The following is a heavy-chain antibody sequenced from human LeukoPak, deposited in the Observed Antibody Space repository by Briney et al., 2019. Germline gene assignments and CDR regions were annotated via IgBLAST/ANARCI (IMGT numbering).Heavy chain of an antibody. J-gene: IGHJ3*02. Sequence: PSETLSLTCTVSGGSITNSYWNWIRQSPGKGREWIGYINYSGSTNYNPFLKSRVTISVDTSKNQFSLKLSSVTAADTAVYFCARDPLSTNDFDIWGQGTMVTVSS. D-gene: IGHD1-1*01. CDR3: ARDPLSTNDFDI. V-gene: IGHV4-59*01. CDR1: GGSITNSY. CDR2: INYSGST.